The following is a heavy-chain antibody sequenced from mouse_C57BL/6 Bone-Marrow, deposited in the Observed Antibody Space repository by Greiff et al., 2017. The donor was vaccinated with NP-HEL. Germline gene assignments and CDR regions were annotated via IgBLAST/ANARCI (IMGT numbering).Heavy chain of an antibody. V-gene: IGHV1-81*01. J-gene: IGHJ4*01. CDR3: APVSAIVAENDDCYAMDY. Sequence: QVQLKEPGAELARPGASVKLSCKASGYTFTSYGISWVKQRTGQGLEWIGELYPRSGNTYYNEKFKGKATLTVDKPSSQAYMELRSLTSEDSAVYFCAPVSAIVAENDDCYAMDYWGQGTSVTVSS. CDR1: GYTFTSYG. CDR2: LYPRSGNT. D-gene: IGHD1-1*01.